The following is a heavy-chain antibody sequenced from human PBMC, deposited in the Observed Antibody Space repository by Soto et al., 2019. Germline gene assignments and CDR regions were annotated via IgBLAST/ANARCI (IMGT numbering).Heavy chain of an antibody. J-gene: IGHJ4*02. Sequence: SETLSLTCTVSGGSISSGGYYWSWIRQHPGKGLEWIGYIYYSGSTYYNPSLKSRVTISVDTSKNQFSLKLSSVTAADTAVYYCARSPQGAAAAGPFDYWGQGTLVTVSS. CDR1: GGSISSGGYY. CDR3: ARSPQGAAAAGPFDY. D-gene: IGHD6-13*01. V-gene: IGHV4-31*03. CDR2: IYYSGST.